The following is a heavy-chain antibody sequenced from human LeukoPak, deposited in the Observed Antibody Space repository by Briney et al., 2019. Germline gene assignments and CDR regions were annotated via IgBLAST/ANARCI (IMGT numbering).Heavy chain of an antibody. CDR3: AREGYYDSKGIDY. CDR1: GGSISSGDYY. J-gene: IGHJ4*02. Sequence: PSEILSLTCTVSGGSISSGDYYWSWIRQPPGKGLEWIGYIYYSGSTYYNPSLKSRVTISVDTSKNQFSLKLSSVTAADTAVYYCAREGYYDSKGIDYWGQGTLVTVSS. V-gene: IGHV4-30-4*01. D-gene: IGHD3-22*01. CDR2: IYYSGST.